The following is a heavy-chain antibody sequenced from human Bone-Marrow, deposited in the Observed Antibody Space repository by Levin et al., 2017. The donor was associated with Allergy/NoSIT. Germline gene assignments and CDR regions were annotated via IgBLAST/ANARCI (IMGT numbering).Heavy chain of an antibody. V-gene: IGHV1-2*02. Sequence: ASVKVSCKASGYTFTDYYIHWVRQAPGHGLEWMGWNNPYTGGTKSALQFQGRVTMATDTSTTTAYMELSRLRSDDTALYYCARYPRANSDYHYYAMDVWGQGTTVTVSS. J-gene: IGHJ6*02. D-gene: IGHD4-23*01. CDR3: ARYPRANSDYHYYAMDV. CDR1: GYTFTDYY. CDR2: NNPYTGGT.